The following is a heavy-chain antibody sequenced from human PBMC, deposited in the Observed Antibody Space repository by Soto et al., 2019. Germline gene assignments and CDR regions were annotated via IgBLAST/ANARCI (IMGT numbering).Heavy chain of an antibody. Sequence: QVQLVQSGAEVKKPGASVKVSCKASGYTFTSYAMHWVRQAPGQRLEWMGWINAGNGNTKYSQKFQGRVTITRETCGSTAYMELSSLRSEDTAVYYCARAHCSGGSCPVNSATYMDVWGKGTTVTVSS. CDR2: INAGNGNT. D-gene: IGHD2-15*01. CDR1: GYTFTSYA. J-gene: IGHJ6*03. V-gene: IGHV1-3*01. CDR3: ARAHCSGGSCPVNSATYMDV.